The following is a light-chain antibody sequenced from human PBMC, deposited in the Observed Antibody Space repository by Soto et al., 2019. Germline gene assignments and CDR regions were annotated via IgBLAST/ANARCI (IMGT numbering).Light chain of an antibody. J-gene: IGKJ3*01. Sequence: EIVLTQSPGTLSLSPGERATLSCRASQSVSSTYLAWYQQKPGQAPRLLIYDASSMATGIPDKFIGSGSGSDFTLTISRLEPEDSGMYYCQQYDKSPRFFTFGPGTKVDIK. CDR3: QQYDKSPRFFT. V-gene: IGKV3-20*01. CDR1: QSVSSTY. CDR2: DAS.